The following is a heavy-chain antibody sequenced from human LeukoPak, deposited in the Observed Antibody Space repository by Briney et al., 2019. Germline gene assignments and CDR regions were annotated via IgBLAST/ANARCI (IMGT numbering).Heavy chain of an antibody. CDR2: VYYSGGT. Sequence: SETLSLTCSFSGVSISGFYCTWIRQPPGKGLEWIGHVYYSGGTNHNPSLKSRVTMSLDTSRNQVSLKLTSVTAADTAVYYCARAPSGCGGTCPSDHWGPGTLVIVSS. V-gene: IGHV4-59*12. CDR1: GVSISGFY. CDR3: ARAPSGCGGTCPSDH. D-gene: IGHD2-15*01. J-gene: IGHJ4*02.